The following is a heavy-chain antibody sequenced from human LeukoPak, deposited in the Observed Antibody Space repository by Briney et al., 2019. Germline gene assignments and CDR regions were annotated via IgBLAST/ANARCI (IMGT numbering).Heavy chain of an antibody. D-gene: IGHD6-13*01. Sequence: SETLSLTCTVSGGSISSSSYYWGWIRQPPGTGLEWIGSIYYSGSTYYNPSLKSRVTISVDTSKNQFSLKLSSVTAADTAVYYCARRVRYSSSLYYFDYWGQGTLVTVSS. V-gene: IGHV4-39*01. CDR1: GGSISSSSYY. CDR3: ARRVRYSSSLYYFDY. J-gene: IGHJ4*02. CDR2: IYYSGST.